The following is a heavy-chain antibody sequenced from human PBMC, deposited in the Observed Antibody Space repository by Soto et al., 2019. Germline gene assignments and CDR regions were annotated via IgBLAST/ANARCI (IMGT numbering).Heavy chain of an antibody. D-gene: IGHD3-22*01. Sequence: SETLSLTCAVSGGSITSGAYYWTWIRQHPGKGLEWIAYIHYSGRTYYNPSLKSRVTISVDTSNNQFSLKLSSVTAADTAVYYCARYYFDSSGYSNRFDPWGQGTLVTVYS. CDR2: IHYSGRT. V-gene: IGHV4-31*11. CDR3: ARYYFDSSGYSNRFDP. CDR1: GGSITSGAYY. J-gene: IGHJ5*02.